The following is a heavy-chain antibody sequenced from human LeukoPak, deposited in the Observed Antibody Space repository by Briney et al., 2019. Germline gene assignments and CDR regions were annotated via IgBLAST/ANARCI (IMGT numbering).Heavy chain of an antibody. CDR1: GGSFSGYY. CDR3: ARHPHSSGWFW. CDR2: INHSGST. D-gene: IGHD6-19*01. Sequence: SETLSLTCAVYGGSFSGYYWSWIRQPPGKGLEWIGEINHSGSTNYNPSLKSRVTISVDTSKNQFSLKLSSVTAADTAVYYCARHPHSSGWFWWGQGTLVTVSS. J-gene: IGHJ4*02. V-gene: IGHV4-34*01.